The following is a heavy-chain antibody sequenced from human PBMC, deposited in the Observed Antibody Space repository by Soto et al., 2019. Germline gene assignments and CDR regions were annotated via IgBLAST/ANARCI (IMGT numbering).Heavy chain of an antibody. CDR3: AIGPCRDYYDFWSGYPYFDY. J-gene: IGHJ4*02. CDR1: GGSISSSNW. CDR2: IYHSGST. D-gene: IGHD3-3*01. V-gene: IGHV4-4*02. Sequence: LTCAVSGGSISSSNWWSWVRQPPGKGLEWIGEIYHSGSTNYNPSLKSRVTISVDKSKNQFSQKLSSVTAADTAVYYCAIGPCRDYYDFWSGYPYFDYWGQGTLVTVSS.